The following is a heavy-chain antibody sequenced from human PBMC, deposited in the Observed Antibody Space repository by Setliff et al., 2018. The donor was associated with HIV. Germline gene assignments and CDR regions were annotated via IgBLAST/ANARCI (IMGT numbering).Heavy chain of an antibody. J-gene: IGHJ4*02. CDR1: GYTLTELS. D-gene: IGHD2-2*01. CDR3: ARKPTGSPSDY. V-gene: IGHV1-24*01. Sequence: ASVKVSCKVSGYTLTELSIHWVRQAPGKGLEWMGGFDPEDDETIYAQKLQGRVTITTDTSTSTAYMELRSLRSDDTALYYCARKPTGSPSDYWGQGTLVTVSS. CDR2: FDPEDDET.